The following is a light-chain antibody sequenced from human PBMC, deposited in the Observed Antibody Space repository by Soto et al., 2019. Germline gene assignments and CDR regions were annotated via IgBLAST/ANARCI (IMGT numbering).Light chain of an antibody. CDR3: QQRSNWPPSIT. CDR2: DAS. CDR1: QSVSSY. V-gene: IGKV3-11*01. J-gene: IGKJ5*01. Sequence: EIVLTQSPATLYLSPGERATISCRASQSVSSYLAWYQQKPGQAPRLLIYDASTRATGIPARFSGSGSGTDVTLTISSLEHEDFAVYYCQQRSNWPPSITFGQGTRLEIK.